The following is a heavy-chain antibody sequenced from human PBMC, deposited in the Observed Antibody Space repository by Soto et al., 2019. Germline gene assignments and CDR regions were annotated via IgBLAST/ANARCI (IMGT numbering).Heavy chain of an antibody. D-gene: IGHD1-26*01. CDR1: GFTFSNAW. J-gene: IGHJ3*02. Sequence: GGSLRLSCAASGFTFSNAWMSWVRLAPGKGLEWVGRIKSKTDGGTTDYAAPVKGRFTISRDDSKNTLYLQMNSLKTEDTAVYYCTTDPGGSYAFDIWGQGTMVTVSS. CDR3: TTDPGGSYAFDI. CDR2: IKSKTDGGTT. V-gene: IGHV3-15*01.